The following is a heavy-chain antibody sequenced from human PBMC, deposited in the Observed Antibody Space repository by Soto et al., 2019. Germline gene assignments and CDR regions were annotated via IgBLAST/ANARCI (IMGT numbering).Heavy chain of an antibody. J-gene: IGHJ6*02. CDR1: GFTFSNYA. D-gene: IGHD3-10*01. CDR3: AKVRLSDYYFYYGLDV. Sequence: SLRLSCAASGFTFSNYAMSWVRQAPGKGLEWVSAISGSGGSTFYADSVKGRFSTSRDNSRNMLYLRMNSLRAEDTAVYYCAKVRLSDYYFYYGLDVWGQGTTVTVSS. CDR2: ISGSGGST. V-gene: IGHV3-23*01.